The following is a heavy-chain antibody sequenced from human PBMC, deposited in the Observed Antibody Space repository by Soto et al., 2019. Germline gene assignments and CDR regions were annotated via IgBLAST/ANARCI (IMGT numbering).Heavy chain of an antibody. CDR1: NYTFITYG. J-gene: IGHJ4*02. V-gene: IGHV1-18*01. D-gene: IGHD3-16*01. Sequence: ASVKVSCKASNYTFITYGITWVRQAPGQGLEWVGWITPYNGNTNYGQNFQGRVTMTADTSTSTAYMELGSLTTDDTAVYYCARDNRLYFEYLGQGTRIIVSS. CDR3: ARDNRLYFEY. CDR2: ITPYNGNT.